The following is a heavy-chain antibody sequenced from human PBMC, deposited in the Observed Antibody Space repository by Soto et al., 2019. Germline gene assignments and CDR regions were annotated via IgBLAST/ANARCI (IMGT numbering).Heavy chain of an antibody. D-gene: IGHD3-10*01. Sequence: GGSLRLSCAASGFTFSSYAMSWVRQAPGKGLEWVSAISGSGGSTYYADSVKGRFTISRDNSKNTLYLQMNSLRAEDTAVYYCAKKTWFGEVNFYYYGMDVWGQGTTVTVS. CDR2: ISGSGGST. J-gene: IGHJ6*02. V-gene: IGHV3-23*01. CDR3: AKKTWFGEVNFYYYGMDV. CDR1: GFTFSSYA.